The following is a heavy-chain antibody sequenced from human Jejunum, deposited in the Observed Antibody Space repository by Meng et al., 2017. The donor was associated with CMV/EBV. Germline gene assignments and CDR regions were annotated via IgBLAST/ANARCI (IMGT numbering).Heavy chain of an antibody. CDR2: INYSGRT. CDR3: ARGGSSISWYYFDK. V-gene: IGHV4-61*01. Sequence: SVISTSYYWTWIRHAPGKGLEWIGYINYSGRTNYNPSLKSRATISGDTSKNQFSLKLTSVTAADTAVYYCARGGSSISWYYFDKWGQGTLVTVSS. D-gene: IGHD6-13*01. J-gene: IGHJ4*02. CDR1: SVISTSYY.